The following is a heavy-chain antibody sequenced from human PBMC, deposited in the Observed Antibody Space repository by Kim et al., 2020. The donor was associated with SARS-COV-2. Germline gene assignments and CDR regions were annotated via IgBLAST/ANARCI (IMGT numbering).Heavy chain of an antibody. CDR3: AIDPYGCDFFYDYYGMDV. CDR1: GFTFSSYS. V-gene: IGHV3-21*01. CDR2: ISSSSSYI. D-gene: IGHD3-3*01. J-gene: IGHJ6*01. Sequence: GGSLRLSCAASGFTFSSYSMNWVRQAPGKGLAWVSSISSSSSYIYYADSVKGRFTISRDNSKNSLYLQMNSLIAEDTAVYYCAIDPYGCDFFYDYYGMDV.